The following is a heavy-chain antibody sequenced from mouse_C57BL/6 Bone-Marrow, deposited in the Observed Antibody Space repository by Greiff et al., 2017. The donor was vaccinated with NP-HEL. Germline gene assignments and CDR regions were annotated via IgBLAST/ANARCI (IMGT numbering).Heavy chain of an antibody. J-gene: IGHJ3*01. CDR1: GFTFSDFY. CDR2: SRNKANDYTT. Sequence: EVKLMESGGGLVQSGRSLRLSCATSGFTFSDFYMEWVRQAPGKGLEWIAASRNKANDYTTEYSASVKGRFIVSRDTSQSILYLQMNALRAEDTAIYYCARDGGWATTVVAPFAYWGQGTLVTVSA. D-gene: IGHD1-1*01. V-gene: IGHV7-1*01. CDR3: ARDGGWATTVVAPFAY.